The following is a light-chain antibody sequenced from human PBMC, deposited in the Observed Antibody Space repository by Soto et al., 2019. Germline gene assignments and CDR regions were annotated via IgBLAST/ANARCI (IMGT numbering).Light chain of an antibody. CDR2: SNN. CDR3: AAWDDSLGAYV. V-gene: IGLV1-44*01. J-gene: IGLJ1*01. CDR1: SSNIGSNT. Sequence: QSVLTQAPSASGTPGQRVTISCSGSSSNIGSNTVNWYEQLPGTAPKLLIYSNNQRPSGVPDRVSGSKSGTSASLAISGLQYEDEADYYCAAWDDSLGAYVFGTGTKLTVL.